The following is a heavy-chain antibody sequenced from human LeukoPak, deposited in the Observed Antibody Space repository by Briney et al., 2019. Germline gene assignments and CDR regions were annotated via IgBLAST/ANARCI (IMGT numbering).Heavy chain of an antibody. D-gene: IGHD1-26*01. V-gene: IGHV4-39*07. CDR3: AKAMGGWDKYYYYYMDV. CDR1: GGSISTNNYY. Sequence: SETLSLACTVSGGSISTNNYYWFWVRQPPGKGLEWIGSMYHSGSTYYNPSLRSRVTISLGTSKNQFSLKVNSVTAADTAVYYCAKAMGGWDKYYYYYMDVWGTGTTVTVYS. J-gene: IGHJ6*03. CDR2: MYHSGST.